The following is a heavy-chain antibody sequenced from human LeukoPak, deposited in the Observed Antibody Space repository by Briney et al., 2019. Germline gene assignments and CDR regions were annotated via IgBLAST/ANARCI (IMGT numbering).Heavy chain of an antibody. D-gene: IGHD6-6*01. CDR3: ARHRSSSDLFDY. CDR1: GYSFTTYW. J-gene: IGHJ4*02. CDR2: IYPGDSDT. V-gene: IGHV5-51*01. Sequence: GESLKISCQGSGYSFTTYWIGWVRQMPGKGLEWVGIIYPGDSDTKYSPAFQGQVTIPADKSINTAYLQWSSLKASDTAMYYCARHRSSSDLFDYWGQGTLVTVSS.